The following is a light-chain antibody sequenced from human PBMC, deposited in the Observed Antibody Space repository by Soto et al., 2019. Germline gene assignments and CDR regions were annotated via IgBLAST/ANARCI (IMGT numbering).Light chain of an antibody. CDR1: SSDVGGYNY. CDR3: SSYTSRSTLV. V-gene: IGLV2-14*01. CDR2: EVS. J-gene: IGLJ1*01. Sequence: QSVLTQPASVSGSPGQSITISCTGTSSDVGGYNYVSWYQQHPGKAPKLMIYEVSNRPSGVSNRFSGSKSGNTASLTISGLQVEDEADYYCSSYTSRSTLVFGPGTKVTV.